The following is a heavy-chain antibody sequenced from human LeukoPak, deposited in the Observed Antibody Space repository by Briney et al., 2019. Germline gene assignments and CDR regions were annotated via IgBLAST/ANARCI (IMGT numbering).Heavy chain of an antibody. CDR1: GFTFSNYG. CDR2: IAHDGSIK. Sequence: GRSLRLSCAASGFTFSNYGMHWVRQAPGKGLEWVAVIAHDGSIKHYADSVKGRFTISRDNSKNTLYLQMNSLRAEDTAVYYCARLSGILTGYYYFDYWGQGTLVTVSS. D-gene: IGHD3-9*01. J-gene: IGHJ4*02. V-gene: IGHV3-30*03. CDR3: ARLSGILTGYYYFDY.